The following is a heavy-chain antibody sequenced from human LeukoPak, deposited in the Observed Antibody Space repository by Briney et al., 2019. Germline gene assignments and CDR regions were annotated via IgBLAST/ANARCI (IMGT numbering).Heavy chain of an antibody. D-gene: IGHD4-23*01. CDR3: ARVDDYGGNSVGY. CDR1: GYSFTTYY. V-gene: IGHV1-46*01. Sequence: ASVKVSCKASGYSFTTYYMHWMRQAPGQGLEWMGTMNPRGGSTNYAQKFEGRVTMIRDPSTSTVYMELSSLRFEDTAVYYCARVDDYGGNSVGYWGQGTLVTVSS. CDR2: MNPRGGST. J-gene: IGHJ4*02.